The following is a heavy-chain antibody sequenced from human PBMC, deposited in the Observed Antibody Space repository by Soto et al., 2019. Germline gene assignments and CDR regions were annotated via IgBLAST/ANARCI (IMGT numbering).Heavy chain of an antibody. CDR1: GFSLSTSGVG. V-gene: IGHV2-5*01. CDR2: IYWNDDK. Sequence: SGPTLVNPTQTLTLTCTFSGFSLSTSGVGVGWIRQPPGKALEWLALIYWNDDKRYSPSLKSRLTITKDTSKNQVVLTVTNMDPVDTATYYCAHSRGDIAVLPRGTPVSKSGTDCFDSWGQGALVTVSS. D-gene: IGHD2-2*01. J-gene: IGHJ5*01. CDR3: AHSRGDIAVLPRGTPVSKSGTDCFDS.